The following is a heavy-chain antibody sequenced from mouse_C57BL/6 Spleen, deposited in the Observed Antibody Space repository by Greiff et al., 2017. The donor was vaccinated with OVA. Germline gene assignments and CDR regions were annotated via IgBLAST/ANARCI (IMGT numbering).Heavy chain of an antibody. Sequence: QVQLQQSGAELVKPGASVKISCKASGYAFSSYWMNWVKQRPGKGLEWIGQIYPGDGDTNYNGKFKGKATLTADKSSSTAYMQLSSLTSEDSAVYFCARRLLGLGVDAMDYWGQGTSVTVSS. V-gene: IGHV1-80*01. D-gene: IGHD3-3*01. J-gene: IGHJ4*01. CDR3: ARRLLGLGVDAMDY. CDR2: IYPGDGDT. CDR1: GYAFSSYW.